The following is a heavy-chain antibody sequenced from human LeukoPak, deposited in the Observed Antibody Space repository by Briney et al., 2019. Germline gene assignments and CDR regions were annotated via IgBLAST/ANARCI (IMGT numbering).Heavy chain of an antibody. CDR3: ARVKPCGTSFQFDY. CDR2: IYTSGST. Sequence: SETLSLTCTVSGGSISSYYWSWIRQPAGKGLEWIGRIYTSGSTNYNPSLKSRVTMSVDTSKNQFSLKLSSVTAADTAVYYCARVKPCGTSFQFDYWGQGTLVTVSS. V-gene: IGHV4-4*07. CDR1: GGSISSYY. D-gene: IGHD2-2*01. J-gene: IGHJ4*02.